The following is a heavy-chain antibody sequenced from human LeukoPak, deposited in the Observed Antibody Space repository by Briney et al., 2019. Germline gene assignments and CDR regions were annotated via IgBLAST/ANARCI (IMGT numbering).Heavy chain of an antibody. Sequence: GASVKVSCKASGYTFTGYYMHWVRQAPGQGLEWMGWINPNSGGTNYAQKFQGRVTMTRDTSISTAYMELSRLRSDDTAVYYCARTIQITMIVVVRTEAFDIWGQGTMVTVSS. D-gene: IGHD3-22*01. CDR3: ARTIQITMIVVVRTEAFDI. CDR2: INPNSGGT. V-gene: IGHV1-2*02. J-gene: IGHJ3*02. CDR1: GYTFTGYY.